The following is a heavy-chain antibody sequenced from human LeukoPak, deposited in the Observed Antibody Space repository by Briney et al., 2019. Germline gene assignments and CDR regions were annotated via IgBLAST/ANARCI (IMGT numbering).Heavy chain of an antibody. CDR1: GYSISSGSY. J-gene: IGHJ6*03. CDR3: ARVRLDYYYYYMDV. D-gene: IGHD4-17*01. CDR2: VYHSGST. Sequence: SETLSLTCTVSGYSISSGSYWGWIRQPPRKGLEWIGSVYHSGSTYYNPSLKSRVTISVDTSKNQFSLKLSSVTATDTAVYYCARVRLDYYYYYMDVWGKGTPVTVSS. V-gene: IGHV4-38-2*02.